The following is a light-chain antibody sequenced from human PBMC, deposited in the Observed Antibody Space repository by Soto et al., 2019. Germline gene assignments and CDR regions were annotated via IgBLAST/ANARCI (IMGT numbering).Light chain of an antibody. Sequence: EIVMTQSPATLSVYPGKSATLSCRASQSVSSNLAWYQQKSGQVPRLLIYAASTRATGIPSRFSGSGSGTEFTLTISTLQSEDFAVYYCQQYNNWLGTFGQGTKVEIK. CDR2: AAS. CDR1: QSVSSN. CDR3: QQYNNWLGT. V-gene: IGKV3-15*01. J-gene: IGKJ1*01.